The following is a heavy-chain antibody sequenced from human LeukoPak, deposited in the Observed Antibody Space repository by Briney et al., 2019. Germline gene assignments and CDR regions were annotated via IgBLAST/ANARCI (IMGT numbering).Heavy chain of an antibody. CDR2: IKTDGSEK. J-gene: IGHJ3*01. D-gene: IGHD2-8*01. CDR1: GFSLISFW. V-gene: IGHV3-7*01. CDR3: ARDQGYGTSVNCRGDAIDV. Sequence: PGRSLRLSCAASGFSLISFWMSWVRQAPGKGLEWVAKIKTDGSEKYYVDSVKGRFNNYRDNAQNSLSLQMNSLRVEDTAVYYCARDQGYGTSVNCRGDAIDVWGQGSLVSVSS.